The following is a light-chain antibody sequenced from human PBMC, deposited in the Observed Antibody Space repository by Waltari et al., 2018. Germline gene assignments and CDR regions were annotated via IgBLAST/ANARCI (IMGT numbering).Light chain of an antibody. CDR1: QSLVHSDGNTY. CDR2: KVS. V-gene: IGKV2-30*02. CDR3: GQGTHWWT. Sequence: VVTPQPPPSLPNTHGQPAPIPCRSSQSLVHSDGNTYLSWYHQKPGQPPRLLIYKVSNRDSGVPDRFSGSGAGTDFTLRISRVEAEDIGVYYCGQGTHWWTFGQGTKVEIK. J-gene: IGKJ1*01.